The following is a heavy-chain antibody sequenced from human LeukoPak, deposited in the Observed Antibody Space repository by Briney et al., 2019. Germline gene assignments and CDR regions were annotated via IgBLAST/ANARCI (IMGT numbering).Heavy chain of an antibody. V-gene: IGHV1-69*13. CDR3: ARGGDGSGYYFP. CDR2: IIPIFGTA. J-gene: IGHJ5*02. CDR1: GGSFSSYA. D-gene: IGHD3-22*01. Sequence: SVKVSCKASGGSFSSYAISWVRQAPGQGLEWMGGIIPIFGTANYAQKFQGRVTITADESTSTAYMELSSARSEDTAVYYCARGGDGSGYYFPWGQGTLVTVSS.